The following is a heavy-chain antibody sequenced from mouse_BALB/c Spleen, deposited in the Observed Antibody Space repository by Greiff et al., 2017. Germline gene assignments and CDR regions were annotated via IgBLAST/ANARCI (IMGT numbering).Heavy chain of an antibody. D-gene: IGHD2-4*01. CDR3: TRRDYYEDYFDY. Sequence: EVQLQQSGTVLARPGASVKMSCKASGYSFTSYWMHWVKQRPGQGLEWIGAIYPGNSDTSYNQKFKGKAKLTAVTSASTAYMELSSLTNEDSAVYYCTRRDYYEDYFDYWGQGTTLTVSS. CDR1: GYSFTSYW. CDR2: IYPGNSDT. J-gene: IGHJ2*01. V-gene: IGHV1-5*01.